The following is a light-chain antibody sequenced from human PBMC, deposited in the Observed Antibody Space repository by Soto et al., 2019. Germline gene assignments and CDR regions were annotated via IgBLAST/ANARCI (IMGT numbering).Light chain of an antibody. Sequence: EIVLTQSPGTLSLSPGERTTLSCRASQSISSSYLAWYQQKPGKAPRLLVYGASSRATGIPDRFSGSGSGTDFTLTISILEPEDFALYYCQQYSSTFWTIGQGTKVEIK. CDR3: QQYSSTFWT. V-gene: IGKV3-20*01. CDR2: GAS. CDR1: QSISSSY. J-gene: IGKJ1*01.